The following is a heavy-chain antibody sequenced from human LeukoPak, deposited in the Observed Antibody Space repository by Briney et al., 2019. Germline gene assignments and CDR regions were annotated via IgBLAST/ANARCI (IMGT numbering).Heavy chain of an antibody. CDR1: GFTFSNYW. D-gene: IGHD6-6*01. Sequence: PGGSLRLFCAASGFTFSNYWMHWVRQAPGKGLEWVSLISSSGNNAYYADSVKGRFTISRDNSKNTLSLQMNSLRAEDTAVYYCAKHAPLIAARFDYWGQGTLVTVSS. CDR2: ISSSGNNA. J-gene: IGHJ4*02. V-gene: IGHV3-23*01. CDR3: AKHAPLIAARFDY.